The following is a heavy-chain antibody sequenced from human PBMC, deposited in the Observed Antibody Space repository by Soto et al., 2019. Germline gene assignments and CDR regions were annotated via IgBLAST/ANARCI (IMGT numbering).Heavy chain of an antibody. D-gene: IGHD1-26*01. CDR3: ARDRGNSGSSHPDAFDF. Sequence: ASVKVSCKASGYTFTSYGISWVRQAPGQGLEWMGWINAGNGNTKYSQKFQGRVTITRDTSASTAYMELSSLRSEDTAVYYCARDRGNSGSSHPDAFDFWGQATLVTVSS. CDR2: INAGNGNT. V-gene: IGHV1-3*01. CDR1: GYTFTSYG. J-gene: IGHJ3*01.